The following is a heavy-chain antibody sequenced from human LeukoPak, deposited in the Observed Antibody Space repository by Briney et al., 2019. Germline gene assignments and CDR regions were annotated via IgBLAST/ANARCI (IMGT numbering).Heavy chain of an antibody. D-gene: IGHD5-12*01. CDR3: AKGAYDYIEIAYFDY. CDR1: GSTFSSYA. Sequence: GGSLRLSCAASGSTFSSYAMHWVRQAPGKGLEWVAVISYDGSNKYYADSVKGRFTISRDNSKNTLYLQMNSLRAEDTAVYYCAKGAYDYIEIAYFDYWGQGSLVTVSS. V-gene: IGHV3-30*04. J-gene: IGHJ4*02. CDR2: ISYDGSNK.